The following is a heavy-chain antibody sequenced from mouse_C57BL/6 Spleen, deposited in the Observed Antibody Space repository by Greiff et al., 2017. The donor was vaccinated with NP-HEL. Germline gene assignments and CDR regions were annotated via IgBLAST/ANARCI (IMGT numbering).Heavy chain of an antibody. CDR1: GFSLTSYG. CDR3: AREFAY. CDR2: IWSGGST. Sequence: VQVVESGPGLVQPSQSLSITCTVSGFSLTSYGVHWVRQSPGKGLEWLGVIWSGGSTDYNAAFISRLSISKDNSKSQVFFKMNSLQADDTAIYYCAREFAYWGQGTLVTVSA. V-gene: IGHV2-2*01. J-gene: IGHJ3*01.